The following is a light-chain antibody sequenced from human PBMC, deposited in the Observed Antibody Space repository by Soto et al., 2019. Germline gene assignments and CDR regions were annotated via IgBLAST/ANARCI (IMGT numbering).Light chain of an antibody. CDR1: QSIGSW. CDR3: QQYNTYPGT. Sequence: DIQMTQSPSTLSASVGDRVTITCRASQSIGSWLAWYQQKPGKAPKLLIYKTSTLETGVPSRFSGSGSGTEFILTISSLQPDDFATYYCQQYNTYPGTFGQGTKLEIK. J-gene: IGKJ2*01. V-gene: IGKV1-5*03. CDR2: KTS.